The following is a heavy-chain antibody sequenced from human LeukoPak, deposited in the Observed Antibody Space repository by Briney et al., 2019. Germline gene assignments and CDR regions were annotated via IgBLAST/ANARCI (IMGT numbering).Heavy chain of an antibody. CDR1: GFTFSYYG. J-gene: IGHJ6*02. CDR2: ITSDGSDK. Sequence: GRSLRLSCAASGFTFSYYGMHWVRQAPGKGLEWVAVITSDGSDKYHADSVKGRFTISRDNAKNSLYLQMNSLRAEDTAVYYCARDTAVCSSTSCYTWYYYYGMDVWGQGTTVTVSS. V-gene: IGHV3-30*03. CDR3: ARDTAVCSSTSCYTWYYYYGMDV. D-gene: IGHD2-2*02.